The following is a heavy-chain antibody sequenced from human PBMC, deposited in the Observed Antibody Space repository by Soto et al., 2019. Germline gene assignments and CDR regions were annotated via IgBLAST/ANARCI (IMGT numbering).Heavy chain of an antibody. CDR2: INHSGST. D-gene: IGHD1-1*01. CDR1: GGSFSGYY. CDR3: ARGGGSAGTSFDY. V-gene: IGHV4-34*01. Sequence: QVQLQQWGAGLLKPSETLSLTCAVYGGSFSGYYWSWIRQPPGKGLEWIGEINHSGSTNYNPSLKSRVXXSXDXXKNQFSLKLSSVTAADTAVYYCARGGGSAGTSFDYWGQGTLVTVSS. J-gene: IGHJ4*02.